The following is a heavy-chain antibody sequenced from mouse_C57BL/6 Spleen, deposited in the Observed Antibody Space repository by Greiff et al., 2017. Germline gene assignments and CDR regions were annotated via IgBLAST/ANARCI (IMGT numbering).Heavy chain of an antibody. Sequence: VQLQQPGAELVKPGASVKMSCAASGYTFTSYSITWVPQRPGQGLEWIGVICPGGGGTNYNEKINSKTARTVDTSASTAYMQLSSLTYEDAAVNYCARDDDYHYFDYWGQGTTLTVSS. V-gene: IGHV1-55*01. CDR3: ARDDDYHYFDY. CDR1: GYTFTSYS. D-gene: IGHD2-3*01. J-gene: IGHJ2*01. CDR2: ICPGGGGT.